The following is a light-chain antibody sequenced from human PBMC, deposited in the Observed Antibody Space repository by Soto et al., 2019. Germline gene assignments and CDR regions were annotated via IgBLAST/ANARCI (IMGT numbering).Light chain of an antibody. CDR1: SSNIGAGYD. Sequence: QPVLTQPPSVSGAPGQRVTVSCTGSSSNIGAGYDVHWYQQSPGTAPKLLIYGNSNRPSGVPDRFSGSKSGTSASLAITGLQAEDEADYYCQSYDSSLSGYVVFGGGTKLTVL. CDR3: QSYDSSLSGYVV. V-gene: IGLV1-40*01. CDR2: GNS. J-gene: IGLJ2*01.